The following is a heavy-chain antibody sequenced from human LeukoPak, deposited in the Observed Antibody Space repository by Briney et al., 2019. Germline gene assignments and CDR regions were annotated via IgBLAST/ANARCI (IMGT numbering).Heavy chain of an antibody. CDR3: ARGVRIAELRFLEWLPNPRNWFDP. D-gene: IGHD3-3*01. CDR2: INHSGST. V-gene: IGHV4-34*01. J-gene: IGHJ5*02. Sequence: SETLSLTCAVYGGSFSGYYWSWIRQPPGKGLEWIGEINHSGSTNYNPSLKSRVTISVDTSKNQFSLKLSSVTAADTAVYYCARGVRIAELRFLEWLPNPRNWFDPWGQGTLVTVSS. CDR1: GGSFSGYY.